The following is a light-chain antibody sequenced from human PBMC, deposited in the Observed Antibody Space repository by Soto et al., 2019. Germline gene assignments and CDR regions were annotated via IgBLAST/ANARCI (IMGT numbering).Light chain of an antibody. Sequence: EIVMTQSPATLSLSPGERATLSCRASQSVSSSYLSWYQQKPGQAPRLLIYGASTMATGIPARFSGSGSGTDFTLTISSLQPEDFAVYYCQQDYNSLTFGGGTKVEIK. J-gene: IGKJ4*01. V-gene: IGKV3D-7*01. CDR2: GAS. CDR1: QSVSSSY. CDR3: QQDYNSLT.